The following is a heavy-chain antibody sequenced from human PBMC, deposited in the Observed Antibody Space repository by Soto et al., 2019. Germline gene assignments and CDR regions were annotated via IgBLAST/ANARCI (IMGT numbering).Heavy chain of an antibody. CDR2: ISGYNGDT. V-gene: IGHV1-18*01. Sequence: ASVKVSCRASGYTFTRYGTSWVRQAPGQGLEWMGWISGYNGDTNYAQKLQGRVTMTIDTSTLTTYMELRSLTSDDTAVYYCAKNGQPPYYYYGMDVWGQGTTVTVSS. CDR3: AKNGQPPYYYYGMDV. J-gene: IGHJ6*02. D-gene: IGHD2-8*01. CDR1: GYTFTRYG.